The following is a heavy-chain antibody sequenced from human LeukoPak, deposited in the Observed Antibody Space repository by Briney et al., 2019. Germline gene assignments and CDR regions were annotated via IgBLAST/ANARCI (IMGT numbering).Heavy chain of an antibody. CDR1: GGSFSGYY. CDR3: ARDNLYSYCSNTSCQYYFDY. V-gene: IGHV4-34*01. Sequence: SETLSLTCAVYGGSFSGYYWSWIRQPPGKGLEWIGEINHSGSTNDNPSLKSRVTISVDTSKNQFSLKLSSVTAADTAVYYCARDNLYSYCSNTSCQYYFDYWGQGTLVTVSS. CDR2: INHSGST. D-gene: IGHD2-2*01. J-gene: IGHJ4*02.